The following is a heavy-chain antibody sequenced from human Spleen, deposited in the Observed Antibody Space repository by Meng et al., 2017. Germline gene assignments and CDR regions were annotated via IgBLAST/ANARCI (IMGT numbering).Heavy chain of an antibody. Sequence: SETLSLTCAVYGGSFSHYYWTWVRQSPGKGLEWIGQINHSGSTYYSPSLKSRVTISVDTSKNQFSLKLNSVTAADTAVYYCARLFSQDYFDYWGQGTLVTVSS. CDR3: ARLFSQDYFDY. J-gene: IGHJ4*02. CDR2: INHSGST. V-gene: IGHV4-34*01. CDR1: GGSFSHYY.